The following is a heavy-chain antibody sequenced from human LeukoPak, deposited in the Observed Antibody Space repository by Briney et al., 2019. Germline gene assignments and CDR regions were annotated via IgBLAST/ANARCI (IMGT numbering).Heavy chain of an antibody. V-gene: IGHV3-66*01. D-gene: IGHD3-16*02. Sequence: GGSLRLSCAASGFTVSSNYMSWVRQAPGKGLEWVSVIYSGGITYYADSVKGRFTISRDNSKNTLYFQMNSLRAEDTAVYYCARSLSSRFSGPRRPYYFDSWGQGTLVTVSS. CDR3: ARSLSSRFSGPRRPYYFDS. CDR2: IYSGGIT. J-gene: IGHJ4*02. CDR1: GFTVSSNY.